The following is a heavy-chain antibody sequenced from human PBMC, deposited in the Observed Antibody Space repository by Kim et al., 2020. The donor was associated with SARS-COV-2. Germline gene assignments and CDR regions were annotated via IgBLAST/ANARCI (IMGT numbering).Heavy chain of an antibody. D-gene: IGHD3-3*01. Sequence: SETLSLTCTVSGYSISSGYYWGWIRQPPGKGLEWIGSIYHSGSTYYNPSLKSRVTISVDTSKNQFSLKLSSVTATDTAVYYCARSGYYFDYWGQGTLVTV. CDR2: IYHSGST. CDR1: GYSISSGYY. CDR3: ARSGYYFDY. V-gene: IGHV4-38-2*02. J-gene: IGHJ4*02.